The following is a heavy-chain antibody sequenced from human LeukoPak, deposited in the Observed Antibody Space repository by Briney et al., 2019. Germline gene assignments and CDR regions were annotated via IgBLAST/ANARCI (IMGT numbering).Heavy chain of an antibody. V-gene: IGHV3-23*01. Sequence: GGSLRLSCAASGFTFSSYAMSWVRQAPGKGLEWVSAIRGSGGSTYYADSVKGRFTISRDNAKNTLYLQMNSLRAEDTAVYYCAKVVDSSGYYYRLRYYFDYWGQGTLVTVSS. D-gene: IGHD3-22*01. CDR3: AKVVDSSGYYYRLRYYFDY. J-gene: IGHJ4*02. CDR2: IRGSGGST. CDR1: GFTFSSYA.